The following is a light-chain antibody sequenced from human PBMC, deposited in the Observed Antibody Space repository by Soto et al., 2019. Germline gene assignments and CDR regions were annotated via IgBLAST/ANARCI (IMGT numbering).Light chain of an antibody. J-gene: IGLJ2*01. V-gene: IGLV3-1*01. CDR1: GLGNKY. Sequence: SYELTQPPSVSVSPGQTATITCSGAGLGNKYTCWYQQRPGQSPRLVIFQDKKRPSGIPERFSGSNSGNTATLTIRGTQAMDEADYYCQAWDGSTANVFGGGTKVTVL. CDR3: QAWDGSTANV. CDR2: QDK.